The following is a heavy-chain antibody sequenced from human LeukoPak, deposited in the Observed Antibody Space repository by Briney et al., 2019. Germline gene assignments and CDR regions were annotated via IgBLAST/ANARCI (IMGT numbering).Heavy chain of an antibody. J-gene: IGHJ3*02. CDR3: AATGTLGDAFDI. CDR1: GYTFTSYD. D-gene: IGHD1/OR15-1a*01. Sequence: ASVKVSCKASGYTFTSYDINWVRQATGQGLEWMGWMNPNSGNTGYAQKFQGRVTMTRNTSISTAYMELSSLRSEDTAVYYCAATGTLGDAFDIWGQGTMVTVSS. CDR2: MNPNSGNT. V-gene: IGHV1-8*01.